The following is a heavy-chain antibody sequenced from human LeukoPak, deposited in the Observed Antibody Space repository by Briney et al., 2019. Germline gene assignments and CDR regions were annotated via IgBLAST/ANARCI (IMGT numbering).Heavy chain of an antibody. CDR3: ARERLEYDFWSGYYKGLDV. D-gene: IGHD3-3*01. V-gene: IGHV4-4*07. CDR1: GGSISSYY. Sequence: SETLSLTCTVSGGSISSYYWSWIRQPAGKGLEWIGRIYTSGSTNYNPSLKSQVTMSVDTSKRQFSLKLSSVTAADTAVYYCARERLEYDFWSGYYKGLDVWGKGTTVTVSS. CDR2: IYTSGST. J-gene: IGHJ6*04.